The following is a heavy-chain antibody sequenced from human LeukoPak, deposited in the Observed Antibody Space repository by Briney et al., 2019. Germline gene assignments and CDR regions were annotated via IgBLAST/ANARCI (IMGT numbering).Heavy chain of an antibody. D-gene: IGHD6-19*01. CDR1: GFTFTTYS. V-gene: IGHV1-3*01. CDR2: INAANGNT. CDR3: VRGAPIRVAVAATFDP. Sequence: GASVKVSCKTSGFTFTTYSMHWVRQAPGERLEWMGWINAANGNTQYSQKFQGSVTITRDTSASTAYMELSSLRSEDTAVYYCVRGAPIRVAVAATFDPWGQGTLVTVPS. J-gene: IGHJ5*02.